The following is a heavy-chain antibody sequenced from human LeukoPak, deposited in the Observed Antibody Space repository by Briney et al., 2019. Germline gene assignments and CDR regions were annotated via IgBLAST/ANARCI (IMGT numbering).Heavy chain of an antibody. V-gene: IGHV1-46*01. CDR3: ATGSYCSGGSCWIRDAFDI. CDR1: GYTFTSYY. CDR2: INPSGGST. J-gene: IGHJ3*02. D-gene: IGHD2-15*01. Sequence: ASVKVSCKASGYTFTSYYMHWVRQAPGQGLEWMGIINPSGGSTSYAQKFQGRVTMTRDMSTSTVYMELSSLRSEDTAVYYCATGSYCSGGSCWIRDAFDIWGQGTMVTVSS.